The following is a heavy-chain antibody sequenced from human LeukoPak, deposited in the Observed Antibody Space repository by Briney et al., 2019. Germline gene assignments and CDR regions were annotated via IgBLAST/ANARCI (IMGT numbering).Heavy chain of an antibody. CDR2: INTNTGNP. V-gene: IGHV7-4-1*02. D-gene: IGHD3-9*01. CDR1: GYTFTSYA. Sequence: GASVKVSCKASGYTFTSYAMNWVRQAPGQGLEWMGWINTNTGNPTYAQGFTGRFVFSLDTSVSTAYLQISSLKAEDTAVYYCARDKINYDILTGYYRDAFDIWGQGTMVTVSS. CDR3: ARDKINYDILTGYYRDAFDI. J-gene: IGHJ3*02.